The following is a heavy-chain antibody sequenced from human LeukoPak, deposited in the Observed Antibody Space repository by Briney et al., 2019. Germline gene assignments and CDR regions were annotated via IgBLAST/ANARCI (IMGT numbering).Heavy chain of an antibody. D-gene: IGHD2-2*01. V-gene: IGHV3-48*01. CDR2: ISSSSSTI. CDR3: ARDQELEVPPALDY. CDR1: GFTFSSYS. Sequence: TGGSLRLSCAASGFTFSSYSVNWVRQAPGKGLEWVSYISSSSSTIYYADSVKGRFTISRDNAKNSLYLQMNSLRAEDTAVYYCARDQELEVPPALDYWGQGTLVTVSS. J-gene: IGHJ4*02.